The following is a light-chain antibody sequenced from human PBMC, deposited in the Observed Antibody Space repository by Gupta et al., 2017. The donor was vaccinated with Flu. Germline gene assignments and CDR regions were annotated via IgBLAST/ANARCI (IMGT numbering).Light chain of an antibody. J-gene: IGKJ3*01. CDR3: MQALQTPHT. CDR2: LTS. CDR1: QSLLHGNGYNY. Sequence: VLSHSPLSLPVTPGEPASIPCRSSQSLLHGNGYNYLDWYLQKPGQSPQLLMYLTSTRASGVPDRFSGSASGTDFTLNITRVEADDVGIYYCMQALQTPHTFGPGTKVDIK. V-gene: IGKV2-28*01.